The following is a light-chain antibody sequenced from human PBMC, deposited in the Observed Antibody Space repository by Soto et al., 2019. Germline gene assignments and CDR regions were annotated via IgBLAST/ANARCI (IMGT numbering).Light chain of an antibody. V-gene: IGKV3-20*01. J-gene: IGKJ1*01. Sequence: EIVLTQSPGTLSLSPGERATLYCSASQSVSNSYLARYQQKPGQAPRLRIYGASSRATGIPDRFSGSGSGTDFTLTISRLEPEDCAVYYCQEYGSSPQTFGQGTKVDIK. CDR1: QSVSNSY. CDR2: GAS. CDR3: QEYGSSPQT.